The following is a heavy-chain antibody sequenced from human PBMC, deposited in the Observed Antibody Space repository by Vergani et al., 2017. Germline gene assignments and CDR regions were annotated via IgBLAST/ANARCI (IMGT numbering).Heavy chain of an antibody. J-gene: IGHJ6*03. CDR1: GDSVSSNSAA. Sequence: QVQLQQSGPGLVKPSQTLSLTCAISGDSVSSNSAAWNWIRQSPSRGLEWLGRTYYRSKWYNDYAVSVKSRITINPDTSKNQFSLQLSSVTAADTAVYYCARGCKVVPAAIRYYYYMDVWGKGTTVTVSS. CDR2: TYYRSKWYN. V-gene: IGHV6-1*01. CDR3: ARGCKVVPAAIRYYYYMDV. D-gene: IGHD2-2*01.